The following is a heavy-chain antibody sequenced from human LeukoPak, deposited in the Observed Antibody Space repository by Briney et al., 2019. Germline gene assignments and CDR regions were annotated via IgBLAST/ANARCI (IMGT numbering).Heavy chain of an antibody. CDR1: GGSIRSYY. V-gene: IGHV4-59*06. CDR2: IYYSGST. Sequence: PSETLSLTCTVSGGSIRSYYWSWIRQPPGKGLEWIGYIYYSGSTYYNPSLRSRVTKSVDTSKNQFSLKLTSVTAADTAVYYCARGYGDYLAFDIWGQGTMVTVSS. D-gene: IGHD4-17*01. CDR3: ARGYGDYLAFDI. J-gene: IGHJ3*02.